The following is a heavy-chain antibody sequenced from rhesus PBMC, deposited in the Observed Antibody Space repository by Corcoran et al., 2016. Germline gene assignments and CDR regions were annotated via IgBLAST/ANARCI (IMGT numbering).Heavy chain of an antibody. V-gene: IGHV4-122*02. Sequence: QVQLQESGPGLVKPSETLSLTCAVSGYSISSGYYWSWLRQPPGKGLEWIGYITYSGSTSYNPSLKSRVTISRDTSKNQFSLKLSSVTAADTAVYYCARIADYFDYWGQGVLVTVSS. CDR1: GYSISSGYY. J-gene: IGHJ4*01. CDR3: ARIADYFDY. CDR2: ITYSGST. D-gene: IGHD6-25*01.